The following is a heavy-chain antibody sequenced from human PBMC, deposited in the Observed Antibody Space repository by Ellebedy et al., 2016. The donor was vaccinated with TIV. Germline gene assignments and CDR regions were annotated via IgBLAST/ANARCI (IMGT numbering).Heavy chain of an antibody. D-gene: IGHD4-17*01. CDR3: ARGRGDYADPTFAVPTY. CDR2: MNPNSGDT. CDR1: GNTFTNYD. J-gene: IGHJ4*02. Sequence: AASVKVSCKASGNTFTNYDFNWVRQATGQGLEWMGWMNPNSGDTAYAQKFQGRVTMTRDTSISTAYMELSSLTSEDTAVYYCARGRGDYADPTFAVPTYWGQGTLVTVSS. V-gene: IGHV1-8*01.